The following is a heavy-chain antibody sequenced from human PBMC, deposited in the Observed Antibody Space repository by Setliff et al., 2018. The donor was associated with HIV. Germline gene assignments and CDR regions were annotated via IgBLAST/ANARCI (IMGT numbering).Heavy chain of an antibody. J-gene: IGHJ4*02. Sequence: SETLSLTCAVYGGSFSNYYWTWIRQSPGRGLEWIGEVNHRGTTNYSPSLKSRASISADTSKNQFSLRLTSVTATDTATYFCARAQIAARRPFDSWGQGTLVTVSS. CDR1: GGSFSNYY. D-gene: IGHD6-6*01. V-gene: IGHV4-34*01. CDR2: VNHRGTT. CDR3: ARAQIAARRPFDS.